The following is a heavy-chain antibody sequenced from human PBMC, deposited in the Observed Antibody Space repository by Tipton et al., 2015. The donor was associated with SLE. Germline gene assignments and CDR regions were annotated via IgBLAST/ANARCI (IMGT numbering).Heavy chain of an antibody. J-gene: IGHJ4*02. CDR3: ARWMTTVTTGYFDY. Sequence: GLVKPSETLSLTCTVSGGSISSSSYYWGWIRQPPGKGLEWIGSIYYSGSTYYNPSLKSRVTISVDTSKNQFSLKLSSVTAADTAVYYCARWMTTVTTGYFDYWGQGTLVTVSS. D-gene: IGHD4-17*01. V-gene: IGHV4-39*07. CDR1: GGSISSSSYY. CDR2: IYYSGST.